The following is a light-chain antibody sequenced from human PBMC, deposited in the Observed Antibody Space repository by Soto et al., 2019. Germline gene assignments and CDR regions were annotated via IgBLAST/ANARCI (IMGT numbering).Light chain of an antibody. V-gene: IGLV1-44*01. J-gene: IGLJ3*02. CDR2: SND. CDR3: AAWDDSLNGPV. CDR1: SSNIGSNT. Sequence: QSVLTQPPLVSGTPGQRVTISCSGSSSNIGSNTVSWYQQLPGTAPKLLIYSNDQRPSGVPDRFSDSKSGTSDSLVISGLQSEDEADYYCAAWDDSLNGPVFGGGTKLTVL.